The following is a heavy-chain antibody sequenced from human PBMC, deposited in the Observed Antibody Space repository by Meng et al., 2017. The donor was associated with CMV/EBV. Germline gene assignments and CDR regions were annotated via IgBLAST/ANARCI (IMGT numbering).Heavy chain of an antibody. CDR1: GYTFTSYG. D-gene: IGHD3-10*01. V-gene: IGHV1-18*01. CDR3: ARAWVGEEYYFDY. CDR2: SSAYNGNT. Sequence: QCHMVQSGAEVKKPGASVNVSCKASGYTFTSYGISWVRQAHVQGLEWMGWSSAYNGNTNYAQKLQGRVTMTTDTSTSTAYMELRSLRSDDTAVYYCARAWVGEEYYFDYWGQGTLVTVSS. J-gene: IGHJ4*02.